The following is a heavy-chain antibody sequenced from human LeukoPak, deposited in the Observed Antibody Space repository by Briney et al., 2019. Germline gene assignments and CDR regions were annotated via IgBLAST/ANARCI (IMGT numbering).Heavy chain of an antibody. V-gene: IGHV3-13*04. CDR1: GFTFSNYD. CDR3: VAAPWGRTY. CDR2: IGTAGDT. D-gene: IGHD7-27*01. Sequence: GGSLRLSCAASGFTFSNYDMHWVRQATGKGLEWVSGIGTAGDTYSPGSVRGRFTIFRENAKNSLYLQMNSLTAGDTAVYYCVAAPWGRTYWGQGTLVTVSS. J-gene: IGHJ4*02.